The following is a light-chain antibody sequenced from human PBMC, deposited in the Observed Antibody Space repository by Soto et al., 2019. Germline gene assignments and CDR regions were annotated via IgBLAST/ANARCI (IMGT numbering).Light chain of an antibody. V-gene: IGKV1-39*01. CDR2: AAS. J-gene: IGKJ2*01. CDR1: QSISSC. Sequence: DIQMTQSPSSLSASVGDRVTITCRASQSISSCLNWYQEKPGKAPKPLIYAASRFQGGVASRFSGGESGTDFTLAISSQQPEDFAAYYCQQSYGMPYSFGQGTMLQIK. CDR3: QQSYGMPYS.